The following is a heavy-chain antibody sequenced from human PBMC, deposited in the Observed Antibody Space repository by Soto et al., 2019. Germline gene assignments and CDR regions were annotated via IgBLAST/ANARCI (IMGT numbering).Heavy chain of an antibody. CDR3: TSRKSSPYFDD. V-gene: IGHV4-30-4*01. J-gene: IGHJ4*02. Sequence: PSETLSLTCTVSGGSISSGDYYWSWIRQPPGKGLECIGYIYYSGSTYYNPSLKSRVTISVDTSKNQFSLKLSSVTAADTAVYYCTSRKSSPYFDDWGQRTLVTVSS. CDR1: GGSISSGDYY. D-gene: IGHD3-10*01. CDR2: IYYSGST.